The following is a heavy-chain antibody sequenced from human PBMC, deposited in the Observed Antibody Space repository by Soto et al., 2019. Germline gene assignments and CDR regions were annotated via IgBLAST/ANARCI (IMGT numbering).Heavy chain of an antibody. CDR3: ARDRDYCSGGSCYSGYLHH. V-gene: IGHV6-1*01. D-gene: IGHD2-15*01. CDR2: TYYRSKWYN. J-gene: IGHJ1*01. Sequence: SQTLSLTCAISGDSVSSNSAAWNWIRQSPSRGLEWLGRTYYRSKWYNEYAESVKSRITINPDTSKNQFALQLDSVTPEDTAVYFCARDRDYCSGGSCYSGYLHHSAQGTLVTVSS. CDR1: GDSVSSNSAA.